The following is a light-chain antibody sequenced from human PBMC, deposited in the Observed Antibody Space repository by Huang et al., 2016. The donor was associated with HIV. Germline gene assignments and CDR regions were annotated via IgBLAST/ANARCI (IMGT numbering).Light chain of an antibody. V-gene: IGKV3-11*01. CDR1: QNITSF. J-gene: IGKJ4*01. CDR3: QQRIQWPRLT. CDR2: DAT. Sequence: EIVFTQSPATLSLSPGGRATLSCRASQNITSFLAWYRQKPGQAPSLLIVDATNRATGTPARFSGSGSGTDFTLTIHSLEPEDFAVYYCQQRIQWPRLTFGGGTRVEMK.